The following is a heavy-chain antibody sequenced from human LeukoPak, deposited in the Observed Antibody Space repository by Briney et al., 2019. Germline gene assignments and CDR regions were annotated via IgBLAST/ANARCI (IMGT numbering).Heavy chain of an antibody. J-gene: IGHJ4*02. CDR2: ISSSSSYI. CDR3: ARDFVDSSGWYDY. CDR1: GFTFSSYS. D-gene: IGHD6-19*01. Sequence: PGGSLRLSCAASGFTFSSYSMNWVRQAPGKGLEWVSSISSSSSYIYCADSVKGRFTISRDNAKNSLYLQMNSLRAEDTAVYYCARDFVDSSGWYDYWGQGTLVTVSS. V-gene: IGHV3-21*01.